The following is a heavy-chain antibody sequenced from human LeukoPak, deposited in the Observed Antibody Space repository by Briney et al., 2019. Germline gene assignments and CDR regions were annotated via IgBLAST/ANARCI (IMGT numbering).Heavy chain of an antibody. CDR1: GFTFSSYW. CDR3: AREVVAAIENWFDP. CDR2: INSDGSST. D-gene: IGHD2-15*01. J-gene: IGHJ5*02. Sequence: PGGSLRLSCPASGFTFSSYWMHWVRQAPGKGLVWVSRINSDGSSTSYADSVKGRFTISRDNAKNTLYLQMNSLRAEDTAVYYCAREVVAAIENWFDPWGQGTLVTVSS. V-gene: IGHV3-74*01.